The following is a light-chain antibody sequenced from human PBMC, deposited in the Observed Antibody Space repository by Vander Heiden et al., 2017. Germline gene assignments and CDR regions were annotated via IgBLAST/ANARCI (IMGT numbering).Light chain of an antibody. J-gene: IGKJ2*01. Sequence: HLSQSPSSLSSSVPYCVILPFRATQSIKTYLNWYQHKPGKAPKLLIYAASNLQSGVPSRFSGSGSETDFTLTISGLQPEDFATYYCQQSNTFPHTFGQGTNLDIK. CDR2: AAS. CDR1: QSIKTY. CDR3: QQSNTFPHT. V-gene: IGKV1-39*01.